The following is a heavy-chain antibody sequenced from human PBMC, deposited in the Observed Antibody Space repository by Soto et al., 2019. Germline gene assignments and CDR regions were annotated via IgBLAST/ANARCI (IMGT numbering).Heavy chain of an antibody. J-gene: IGHJ4*02. V-gene: IGHV3-23*01. CDR1: GFTFSSYV. CDR3: AKGSASARPHYFDY. Sequence: GGSLRLSCAASGFTFSSYVMSWVRQAPGKGLEWVSALTGGGGGTYYADSVKGRFTISRGNSRNTLYLQMNSLGAEDTALYYCAKGSASARPHYFDYWGRGSLVTVSS. CDR2: LTGGGGGT. D-gene: IGHD6-6*01.